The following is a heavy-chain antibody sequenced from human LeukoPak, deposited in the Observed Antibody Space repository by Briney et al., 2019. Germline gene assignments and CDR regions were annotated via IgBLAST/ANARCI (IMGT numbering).Heavy chain of an antibody. CDR1: GFTFSSYG. D-gene: IGHD3-10*01. CDR3: VRDGDYYKGEY. Sequence: GGSLRLSCAASGFTFSSYGMHWVRQAPGKGLEWVAVISYDGSNKYYADSVKGRFTISRDNSKNTLYLQMNSLRAEDTAAYYCVRDGDYYKGEYWGQGTLVTVSS. V-gene: IGHV3-30*03. CDR2: ISYDGSNK. J-gene: IGHJ4*02.